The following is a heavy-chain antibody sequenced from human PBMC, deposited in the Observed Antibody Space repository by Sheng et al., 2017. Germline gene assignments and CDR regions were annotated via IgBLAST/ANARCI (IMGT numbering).Heavy chain of an antibody. D-gene: IGHD5-18*01. CDR2: IIPILGIA. CDR1: GGTFSTYA. V-gene: IGHV1-69*04. CDR3: ARSETAGAPLVLSDAFDY. J-gene: IGHJ4*02. Sequence: QVQLVQSGAEVKKPGSSVKVSCKASGGTFSTYAISWVRQAPGQGLEWMGGIIPILGIANYAQKFQGRVTITADKSTSTAYMELSSLRSEDTAVYYCARSETAGAPLVLSDAFDYWGQGTLVTVSS.